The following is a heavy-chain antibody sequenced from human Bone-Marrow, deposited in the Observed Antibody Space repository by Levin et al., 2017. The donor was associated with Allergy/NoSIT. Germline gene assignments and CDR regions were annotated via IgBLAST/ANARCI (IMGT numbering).Heavy chain of an antibody. J-gene: IGHJ5*02. V-gene: IGHV3-30*18. D-gene: IGHD5-24*01. CDR2: ISYDGSNK. CDR1: GFTFSSYG. CDR3: AKEIEMATSPLGAGIDP. Sequence: SCAASGFTFSSYGMHWVRQAPGKGLEWVAVISYDGSNKYYADSVKGRFTISRDNSKNTLYLQMNSLRAEDTAVYYCAKEIEMATSPLGAGIDPWGQGTLVTVSS.